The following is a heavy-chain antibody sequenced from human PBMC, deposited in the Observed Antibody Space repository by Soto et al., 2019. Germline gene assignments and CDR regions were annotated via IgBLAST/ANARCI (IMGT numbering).Heavy chain of an antibody. Sequence: QVQLQQWGAGLLEPSETLALSCGVYGGSFSGHSWTWIRQPPGTGLEWIGEINHSGSTNYNPSLKSRVTISVDTSKNQFSLKLTSVTAADTAVYYCARDKITGLFDYWGQGTLVTVSS. V-gene: IGHV4-34*01. D-gene: IGHD2-8*02. CDR2: INHSGST. CDR3: ARDKITGLFDY. CDR1: GGSFSGHS. J-gene: IGHJ4*02.